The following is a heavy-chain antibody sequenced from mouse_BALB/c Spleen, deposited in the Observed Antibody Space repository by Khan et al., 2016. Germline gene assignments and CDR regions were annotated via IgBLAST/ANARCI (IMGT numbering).Heavy chain of an antibody. D-gene: IGHD1-1*01. Sequence: EVQLQESGPGLVKPSQSLSLTCTVTGYSITSDYAWNWIRQFPGNKLEWMGYISYSGSTSYNPSLKSRISITRDTSNNQFFLQLNSVTSEDIATYYCARSDYGSKDAMDYWGQGTSGTVSS. CDR2: ISYSGST. CDR1: GYSITSDYA. CDR3: ARSDYGSKDAMDY. J-gene: IGHJ4*01. V-gene: IGHV3-2*02.